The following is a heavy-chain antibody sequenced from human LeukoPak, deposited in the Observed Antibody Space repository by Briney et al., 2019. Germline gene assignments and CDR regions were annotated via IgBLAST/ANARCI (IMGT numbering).Heavy chain of an antibody. V-gene: IGHV4-4*07. CDR2: IYTSGST. CDR1: GGSISSYY. J-gene: IGHJ4*02. D-gene: IGHD6-6*01. Sequence: PETLSLTCTVSGGSISSYYWSWIRQPAGKGLEWIGRIYTSGSTNYNPSLKSRVTMSLDTSKNQFSLKLSSVTAADTAVYYCASTIEYSNSLRDYWGQGTLVTVSS. CDR3: ASTIEYSNSLRDY.